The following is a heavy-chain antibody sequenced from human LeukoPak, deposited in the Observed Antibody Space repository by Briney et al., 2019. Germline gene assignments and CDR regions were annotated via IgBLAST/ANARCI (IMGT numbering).Heavy chain of an antibody. CDR1: GFTFSSYSM. J-gene: IGHJ5*02. CDR3: ARDLWGGSSSANWFDP. D-gene: IGHD6-6*01. V-gene: IGHV4-39*07. Sequence: AGGSLRLSCAASGFTFSSYSMNWVRQAPGKGLEWIGSIYYSGSTYYSPSLKSRVTISVDKSKNQFSLKLSSVTAADTAVYYCARDLWGGSSSANWFDPWGQGTLVTVSS. CDR2: IYYSGST.